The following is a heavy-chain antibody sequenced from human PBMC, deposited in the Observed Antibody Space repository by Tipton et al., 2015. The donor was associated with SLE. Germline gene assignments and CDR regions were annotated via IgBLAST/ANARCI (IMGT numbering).Heavy chain of an antibody. J-gene: IGHJ4*02. CDR3: TRQALGGFFDY. CDR2: IRSKAYGGTT. CDR1: GFTFGDYA. Sequence: SLRLSCTASGFTFGDYAVSWVRQAPGKGLEWVGFIRSKAYGGTTEYAASVKGRFTISRDDSKSIAYLQMNSLKTEDTAVYYCTRQALGGFFDYWGQGTLVTVSS. V-gene: IGHV3-49*04.